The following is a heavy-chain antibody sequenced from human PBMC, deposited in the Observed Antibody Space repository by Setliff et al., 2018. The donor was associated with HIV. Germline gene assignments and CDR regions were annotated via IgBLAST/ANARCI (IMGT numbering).Heavy chain of an antibody. V-gene: IGHV4-61*08. CDR2: IYKSGST. J-gene: IGHJ3*02. CDR3: ARSKTFYDFWGGYYTHGAFKI. D-gene: IGHD3-3*01. Sequence: PSETLSLTCTVSGGSISSGGYHWSWIRQPPGKGLEWIGYIYKSGSTNYSPSLKSRVTISVDTSKNQFSLNLTSVTAADTAVYYCARSKTFYDFWGGYYTHGAFKIWGLGTMVTVS. CDR1: GGSISSGGYH.